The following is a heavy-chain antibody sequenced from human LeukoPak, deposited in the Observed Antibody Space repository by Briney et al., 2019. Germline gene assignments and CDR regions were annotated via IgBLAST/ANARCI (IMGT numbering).Heavy chain of an antibody. D-gene: IGHD6-6*01. CDR3: ARGNSSSSLGY. CDR2: INHSGST. J-gene: IGHJ4*02. Sequence: SETLSLTCAVYDGSFSGYYWSWIRQPPGKGLEWIGEINHSGSTNYNPSLKSRVTISVDTSKNQFSLKLSSVTAADTAVYYCARGNSSSSLGYWGQGTLVTVSS. CDR1: DGSFSGYY. V-gene: IGHV4-34*01.